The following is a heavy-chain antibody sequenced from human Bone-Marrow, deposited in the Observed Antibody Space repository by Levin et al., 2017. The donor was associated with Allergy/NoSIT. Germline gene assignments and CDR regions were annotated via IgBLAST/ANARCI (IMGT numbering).Heavy chain of an antibody. CDR3: AKGPFDYGDY. J-gene: IGHJ4*02. CDR2: ISYDGSNK. V-gene: IGHV3-30*18. D-gene: IGHD3-16*01. CDR1: GFTFSSYG. Sequence: LGESLKISCAASGFTFSSYGMHWVRQAPGKGLEWVAVISYDGSNKYYADSVKGRFTISRDNSKNTLYLQMNSLRAEDTAVYYCAKGPFDYGDYWGQGTLVTVSS.